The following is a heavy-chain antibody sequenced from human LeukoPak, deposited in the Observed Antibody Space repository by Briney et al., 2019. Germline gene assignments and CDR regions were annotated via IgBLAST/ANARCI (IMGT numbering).Heavy chain of an antibody. D-gene: IGHD5-24*01. CDR3: ARRIDGYSNFDY. V-gene: IGHV4-59*08. CDR2: IYYSGST. J-gene: IGHJ4*02. CDR1: GGSISSYY. Sequence: KPSETLPLTCTVSGGSISSYYWSWIRQPPGKGLEWIGYIYYSGSTNYNPSLKSRVTISVDTSKNQFSLKLSSVTAADTAIYYCARRIDGYSNFDYWGQGTLVTVSS.